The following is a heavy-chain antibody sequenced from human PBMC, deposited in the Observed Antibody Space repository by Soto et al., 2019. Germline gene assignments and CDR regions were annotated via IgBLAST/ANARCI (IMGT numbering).Heavy chain of an antibody. J-gene: IGHJ4*02. D-gene: IGHD3-16*01. Sequence: QVHLVESGGGVVQPGRSLRLSCAASGFTFSSYGMHWVRQAPGKGLEWVAFIWHDGGNKFYAESVKGRFTISRDNSKNTLYLQMTSLSAEDTAMYYCARDGDVNTGFGKDYWGQGTLVTVS. CDR3: ARDGDVNTGFGKDY. CDR2: IWHDGGNK. CDR1: GFTFSSYG. V-gene: IGHV3-33*01.